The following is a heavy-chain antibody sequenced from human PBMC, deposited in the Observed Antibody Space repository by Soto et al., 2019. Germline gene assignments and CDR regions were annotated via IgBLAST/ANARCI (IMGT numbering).Heavy chain of an antibody. CDR2: IIPIFGTA. J-gene: IGHJ6*02. D-gene: IGHD4-17*01. CDR3: ARAAVTGRYYGLDV. Sequence: QVQLVQSGAEVKKPGSSVKVSCKASGGTFSRYSISWVRQAPGQGFEWMGGIIPIFGTANYAQKFQGRVPITADDPTSTAYMELSSLRSEDTAVYYCARAAVTGRYYGLDVWGQGTTVTVSS. CDR1: GGTFSRYS. V-gene: IGHV1-69*01.